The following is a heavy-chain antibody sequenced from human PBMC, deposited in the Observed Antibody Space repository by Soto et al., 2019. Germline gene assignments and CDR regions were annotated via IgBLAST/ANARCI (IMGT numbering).Heavy chain of an antibody. V-gene: IGHV4-4*02. CDR3: ARDPYYYGSGSYYYYYGMDV. Sequence: QVQLQESGPGLVKPSGTLSLTCAVSGGSISSSNWWSWVRQPPGKGLEWIGEIYHSGSTNYNPSLKSRVTISVDKSKNQFSLKRSSVTAADTAVYYCARDPYYYGSGSYYYYYGMDVWGQGTTVTVSS. J-gene: IGHJ6*02. D-gene: IGHD3-10*01. CDR1: GGSISSSNW. CDR2: IYHSGST.